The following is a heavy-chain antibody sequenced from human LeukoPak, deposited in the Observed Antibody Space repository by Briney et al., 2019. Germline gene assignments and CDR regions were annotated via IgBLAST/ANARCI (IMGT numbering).Heavy chain of an antibody. CDR3: ARGIVGATLSHFDY. Sequence: GGSLRLSCAASGFTFSSYSMNWVRQAPGKGLEWVSSISSSSSYIYYADSVKGRFTISRDNAKNSLYLQMNSLRAEDTAVYYCARGIVGATLSHFDYWGQGTLVTVSS. J-gene: IGHJ4*02. CDR2: ISSSSSYI. D-gene: IGHD1-26*01. CDR1: GFTFSSYS. V-gene: IGHV3-21*01.